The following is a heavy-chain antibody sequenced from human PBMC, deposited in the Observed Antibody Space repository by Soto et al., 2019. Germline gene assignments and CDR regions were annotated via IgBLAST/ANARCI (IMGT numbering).Heavy chain of an antibody. V-gene: IGHV4-59*01. D-gene: IGHD5-12*01. J-gene: IGHJ4*02. Sequence: QVQLQESGPGLVKPSETLSLTCTVSGGSISNYYWSWIRQPPGEGLEWIGYVSYRVITNYNPSPKSRVTISVDTSRNQFSLKLSSVTAADTAVYYCARARARWLQYVDYWGQGTLVTVSS. CDR3: ARARARWLQYVDY. CDR2: VSYRVIT. CDR1: GGSISNYY.